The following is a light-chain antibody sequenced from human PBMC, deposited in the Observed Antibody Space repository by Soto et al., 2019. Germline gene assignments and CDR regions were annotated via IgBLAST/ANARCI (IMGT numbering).Light chain of an antibody. V-gene: IGKV3-15*01. CDR3: QQYNHWPPIT. CDR1: QRVNTN. CDR2: GAS. Sequence: EIVLEQSPGTGSWSAGERATRSCRATQRVNTNLAWYQQKPGQAPPLLLYGASTRATGIPARFSGSGSGTEFTLTISSLQSADFAVSYCQQYNHWPPITFGQGTRLEIK. J-gene: IGKJ5*01.